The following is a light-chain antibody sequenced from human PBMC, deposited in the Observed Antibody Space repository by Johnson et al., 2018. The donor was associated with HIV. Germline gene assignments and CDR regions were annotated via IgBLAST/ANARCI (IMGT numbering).Light chain of an antibody. Sequence: QSVLTQPPSVSAAPGQRVTRSYSGSSSNIGNNFVSWFRQLPLRAPKVLIYDNNERPSGIPDRFSGSKSGTSALLGITGLQTADEADYYCGTWDASLSVYVFGVATKVTVL. J-gene: IGLJ1*01. V-gene: IGLV1-51*01. CDR2: DNN. CDR1: SSNIGNNF. CDR3: GTWDASLSVYV.